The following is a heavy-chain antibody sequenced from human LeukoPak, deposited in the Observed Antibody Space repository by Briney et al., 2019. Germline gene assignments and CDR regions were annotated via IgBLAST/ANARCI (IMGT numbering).Heavy chain of an antibody. CDR3: AKSRAPIAEPDACDV. Sequence: GGSLRLSCAASGFTFSSYAMSWVRQAPGKGREWVSAISGSGGSTYYGDSVKGRFTISRDNSKNTLYLQMNSLRAEDTAVYYCAKSRAPIAEPDACDVWGQGTLVTVSS. CDR2: ISGSGGST. CDR1: GFTFSSYA. V-gene: IGHV3-23*01. J-gene: IGHJ3*01.